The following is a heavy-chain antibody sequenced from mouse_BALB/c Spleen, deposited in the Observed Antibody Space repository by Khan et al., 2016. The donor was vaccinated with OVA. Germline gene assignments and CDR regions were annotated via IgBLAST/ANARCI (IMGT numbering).Heavy chain of an antibody. V-gene: IGHV3-2*02. CDR3: ARICGGDVDY. CDR2: ISYSGNT. D-gene: IGHD3-3*01. J-gene: IGHJ2*01. Sequence: EVQLQESGPGLVKPSQSLSLTCTVTGYSITSDYAWNWIRQFPGNKLEWLGFISYSGNTNYNPSLKSRIPITRDPSKNQFFLQLNSVTTEDTATYYCARICGGDVDYWGQGTTLTVSS. CDR1: GYSITSDYA.